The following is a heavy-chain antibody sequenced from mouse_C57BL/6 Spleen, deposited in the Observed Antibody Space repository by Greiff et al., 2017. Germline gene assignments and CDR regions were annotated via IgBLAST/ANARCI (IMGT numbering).Heavy chain of an antibody. CDR1: GYTFTEYT. V-gene: IGHV1-62-2*01. J-gene: IGHJ3*01. CDR2: FYPGSGSI. D-gene: IGHD2-4*01. Sequence: QVQLQQSGAELVKPGASVKLSCKASGYTFTEYTIHWVKQRPGQGLEWIGWFYPGSGSIKYNEKFKDKATLTADKSSSTVYMELSRLTSEDSAVYFCARHEEWYDYDSAWFAYWGQGTLVTVSA. CDR3: ARHEEWYDYDSAWFAY.